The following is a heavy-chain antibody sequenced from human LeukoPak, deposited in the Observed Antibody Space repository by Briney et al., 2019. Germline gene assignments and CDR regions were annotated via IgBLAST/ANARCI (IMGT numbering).Heavy chain of an antibody. Sequence: ASVKVSCKASGYTFTSYYMHWVRQAPGQGLEWMGIINPSGGSTSYAQRFQGRVTMTGDTSTSTVYMKLSSLRSEDTAVYYCARGDFNYYYGLDVWGQGTTVTVSS. CDR1: GYTFTSYY. J-gene: IGHJ6*02. V-gene: IGHV1-46*01. D-gene: IGHD3/OR15-3a*01. CDR2: INPSGGST. CDR3: ARGDFNYYYGLDV.